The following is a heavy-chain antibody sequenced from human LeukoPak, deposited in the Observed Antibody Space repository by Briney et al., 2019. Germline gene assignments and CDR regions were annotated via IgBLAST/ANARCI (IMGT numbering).Heavy chain of an antibody. CDR3: ARGRTWIQPGYWFDP. D-gene: IGHD5-18*01. V-gene: IGHV1-69*05. Sequence: SVKVSCKASGFTFSNYGITWVRQAPGQGLEWMGRIIPIFGTANYAQKFQGRVTITTDESTSTAYMELSSLRSEDTAVYYCARGRTWIQPGYWFDPWGQGTLVTVSS. CDR1: GFTFSNYG. J-gene: IGHJ5*02. CDR2: IIPIFGTA.